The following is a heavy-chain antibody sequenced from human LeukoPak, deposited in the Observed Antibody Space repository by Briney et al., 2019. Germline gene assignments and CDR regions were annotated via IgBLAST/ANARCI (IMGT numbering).Heavy chain of an antibody. CDR1: GCSLISYF. CDR2: IYYSGTT. D-gene: IGHD6-13*01. CDR3: ARGAAASYYYFMDV. J-gene: IGHJ6*03. V-gene: IGHV4-59*01. Sequence: SGTLSLTRPVSGCSLISYFWSWIRQPPGKALAWIGYIYYSGTTNYNPSLKSRVTISVDTSTKHFSLKVTSVTAADTAVYYCARGAAASYYYFMDVWGKGTTVTVSS.